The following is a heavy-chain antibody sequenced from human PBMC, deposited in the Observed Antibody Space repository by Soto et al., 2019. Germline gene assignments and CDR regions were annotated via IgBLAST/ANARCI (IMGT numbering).Heavy chain of an antibody. D-gene: IGHD3-10*01. Sequence: QVQLQQWGAGLLKPSETLSLTCAVYGGSCSGYQWTWIRQTPGKRLEWIGEINDSGNINYNPSLKSRVTILVDTPKKQISLKLSSVTAADTAVYYCARGLIIWFGELSRRGGYYYYMDVWGKGTTVTVSS. J-gene: IGHJ6*03. V-gene: IGHV4-34*01. CDR3: ARGLIIWFGELSRRGGYYYYMDV. CDR2: INDSGNI. CDR1: GGSCSGYQ.